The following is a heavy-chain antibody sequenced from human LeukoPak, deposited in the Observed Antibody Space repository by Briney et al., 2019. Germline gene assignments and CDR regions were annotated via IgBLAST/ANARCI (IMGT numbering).Heavy chain of an antibody. Sequence: ASVKVSCKASGYIFTTYAMHWVRQAPGQRLEWMGWINAGNGNTKYSQKFQARVTITRDTSASTAYMELSSLRSEDTAVYYCARDPIGSRWPYYFDYWGQGTLVTVSS. J-gene: IGHJ4*02. CDR3: ARDPIGSRWPYYFDY. CDR1: GYIFTTYA. CDR2: INAGNGNT. D-gene: IGHD6-13*01. V-gene: IGHV1-3*01.